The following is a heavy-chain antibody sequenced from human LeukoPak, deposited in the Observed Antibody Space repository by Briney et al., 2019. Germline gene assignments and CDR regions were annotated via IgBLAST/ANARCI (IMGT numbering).Heavy chain of an antibody. CDR2: ISGSGATL. CDR3: ARALYGSSGYYDY. CDR1: GFNFSDHY. D-gene: IGHD3-22*01. V-gene: IGHV3-11*01. Sequence: GGSLRLSCAASGFNFSDHYMSWVRHTPGRPLEWVSYISGSGATLHHADSVKGRFTISRDNAKNSLSLQMNSLRAEDTALYYCARALYGSSGYYDYWGQGILVTVSS. J-gene: IGHJ4*02.